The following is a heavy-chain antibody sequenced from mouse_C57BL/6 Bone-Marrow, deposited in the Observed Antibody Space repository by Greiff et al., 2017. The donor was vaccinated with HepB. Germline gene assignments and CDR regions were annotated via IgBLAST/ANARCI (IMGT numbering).Heavy chain of an antibody. CDR1: GYAFSSYW. V-gene: IGHV1-80*01. D-gene: IGHD1-1*01. Sequence: VQLQQSGAELVKPGASVKISCKASGYAFSSYWMNWVKQRPGKGLEWIGQIYPGDGDTNYNGKFKGKATLTADKSSSTAYMQLSSLTSEDSAVYFCARSGGSSSPYFDYWGQGTTLTVSS. CDR3: ARSGGSSSPYFDY. J-gene: IGHJ2*01. CDR2: IYPGDGDT.